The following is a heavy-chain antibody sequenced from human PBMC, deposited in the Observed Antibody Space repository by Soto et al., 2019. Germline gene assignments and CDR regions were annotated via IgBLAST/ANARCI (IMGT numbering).Heavy chain of an antibody. V-gene: IGHV3-48*01. J-gene: IGHJ5*02. CDR3: ARGALYYEFHWFDP. D-gene: IGHD2-8*01. CDR1: GFTFSSYS. CDR2: ISSSSSTI. Sequence: VQLVESGGGLVQPGGSLRLSCAASGFTFSSYSMNWVRQAPGKGLEWVSYISSSSSTIYYADSVKGRFTISRDNAKNSLYLQMNSLRAEDTAVYSCARGALYYEFHWFDPWGQGPLVTVSA.